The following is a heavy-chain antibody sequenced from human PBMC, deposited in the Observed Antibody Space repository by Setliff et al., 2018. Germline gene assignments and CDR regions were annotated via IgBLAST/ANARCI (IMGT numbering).Heavy chain of an antibody. CDR3: XXADMYYYDSSGFWAEYFQH. CDR1: GYTFTGYY. CDR2: INPNSGGT. V-gene: IGHV1-2*02. D-gene: IGHD3-22*01. Sequence: ASVKVSCKASGYTFTGYYMHWVRQAPGQGLEWMGWINPNSGGTNYAQKFQGXXXXTRXXXXXXXXXXXXXXXXXXXXXXXXXXADMYYYDSSGFWAEYFQHCGQGTLVTVSS. J-gene: IGHJ1*01.